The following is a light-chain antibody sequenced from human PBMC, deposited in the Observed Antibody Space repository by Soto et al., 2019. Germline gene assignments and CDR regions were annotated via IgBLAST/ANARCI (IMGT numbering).Light chain of an antibody. CDR2: GNS. V-gene: IGLV1-40*01. J-gene: IGLJ3*02. Sequence: QSVLTQPPSVSGAPGQRVTISCTGSSSNIGAGYDVHWYQQLPGTAPKLLIYGNSNRPSGVPDLFSGSKSGTSASLAITGLQAEDEADYYCQSYDSSLSVWVFGGGTKVTVL. CDR3: QSYDSSLSVWV. CDR1: SSNIGAGYD.